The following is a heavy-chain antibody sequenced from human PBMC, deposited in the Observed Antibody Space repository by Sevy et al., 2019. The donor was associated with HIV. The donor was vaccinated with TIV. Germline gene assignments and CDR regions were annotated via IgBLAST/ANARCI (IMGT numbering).Heavy chain of an antibody. J-gene: IGHJ4*02. CDR3: AKVTDYGDYVPHFDY. CDR2: ISYDGSNK. CDR1: GFTFSSYG. Sequence: GGSLRLSCAASGFTFSSYGMHWVRQAPGKGLEWMAVISYDGSNKYYADSVKGRFTISRDNSKNTLYLQMNSLRAEDTAVYYCAKVTDYGDYVPHFDYWGQGTLVTVSS. D-gene: IGHD4-17*01. V-gene: IGHV3-30*18.